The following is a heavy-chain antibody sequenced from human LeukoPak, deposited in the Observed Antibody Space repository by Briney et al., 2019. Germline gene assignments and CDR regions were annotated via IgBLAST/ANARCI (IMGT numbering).Heavy chain of an antibody. J-gene: IGHJ4*02. CDR3: ARGVSDSGGSYYFDY. D-gene: IGHD3-22*01. CDR2: IYYTGST. Sequence: SETLSLTSTVSTASISSDSWSCIRQPLGKVLEWTGFIYYTGSTNYNPSLKSRVTISIDTSKDQFSLRLSAVTAADTALYYWARGVSDSGGSYYFDYWGRGTLVSVSS. V-gene: IGHV4-59*01. CDR1: TASISSDS.